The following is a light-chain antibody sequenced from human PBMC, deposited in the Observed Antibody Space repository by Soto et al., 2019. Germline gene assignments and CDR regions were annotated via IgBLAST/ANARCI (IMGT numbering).Light chain of an antibody. J-gene: IGKJ2*01. CDR2: RAS. V-gene: IGKV3-20*01. CDR1: QTVDSTY. CDR3: QQYDTSPPLYT. Sequence: EVVLTQSPGTLYLSPGERATLSCRASQTVDSTYLAWYQQKPCQAPRLLIYRASSRAAGVPDRFSGSGSVTDFIITISKLDPEVFVVYYCQQYDTSPPLYTFGQGTPLQI.